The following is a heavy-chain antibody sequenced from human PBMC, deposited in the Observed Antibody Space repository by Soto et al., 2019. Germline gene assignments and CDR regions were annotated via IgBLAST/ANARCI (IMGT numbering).Heavy chain of an antibody. Sequence: QVQLVQSGAEVKKPGSSVKVSCKASGGTFSSYAISWVRQAPGQGLEWMGGIIPIFGTANYAQKFQGRVTINADESTSTAYMELSSLRSEDTAVYYCARGRGYYDSSGDLERGLYYYYGMDVWGQGATVTVSS. CDR2: IIPIFGTA. CDR1: GGTFSSYA. CDR3: ARGRGYYDSSGDLERGLYYYYGMDV. V-gene: IGHV1-69*01. J-gene: IGHJ6*02. D-gene: IGHD3-22*01.